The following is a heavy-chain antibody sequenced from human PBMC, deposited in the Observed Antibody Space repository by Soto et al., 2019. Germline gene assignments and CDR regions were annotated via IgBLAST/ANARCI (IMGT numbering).Heavy chain of an antibody. D-gene: IGHD5-18*01. CDR3: SRGNPAYSYVNY. CDR2: INSDGSTT. J-gene: IGHJ4*02. CDR1: GFTFSSYW. V-gene: IGHV3-74*01. Sequence: GGSLRLSCAASGFTFSSYWMLWVRQAPGKGLVWVSRINSDGSTTSYADSVKGRFTISRDNAKNTLYLQTNSLRAEDTAVYYCSRGNPAYSYVNYGGQGNLVTVS.